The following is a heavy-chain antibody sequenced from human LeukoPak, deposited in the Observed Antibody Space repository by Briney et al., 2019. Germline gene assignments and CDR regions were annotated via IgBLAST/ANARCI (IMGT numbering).Heavy chain of an antibody. Sequence: GSLRLSCAASGFPFSSYAMSWVRQASGKGLEWVSGIRDSGDSTYYADSVKGRFTISRDNSKNTLYMQMNSLRAEDTALYYRAKARGYSSSSSFDYWGQGTLVTVSS. CDR3: AKARGYSSSSSFDY. J-gene: IGHJ4*02. D-gene: IGHD6-13*01. CDR2: IRDSGDST. V-gene: IGHV3-23*01. CDR1: GFPFSSYA.